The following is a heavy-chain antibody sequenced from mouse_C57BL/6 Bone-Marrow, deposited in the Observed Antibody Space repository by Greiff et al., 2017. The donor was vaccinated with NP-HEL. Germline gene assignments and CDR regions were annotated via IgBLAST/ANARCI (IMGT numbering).Heavy chain of an antibody. CDR2: ISSGSSTI. CDR1: GFTFSDYG. J-gene: IGHJ1*03. V-gene: IGHV5-17*01. Sequence: EVQLQESGGGLVKPGGSLKLSCAASGFTFSDYGMHWVRQAPEKGLEWVAYISSGSSTIYYADTVKGRFTISRDNAKNTLFLQMTSLRSEDTAMYYCARDSPYSYYYGSRGYFDVWGTGTTVTVSS. CDR3: ARDSPYSYYYGSRGYFDV. D-gene: IGHD1-1*01.